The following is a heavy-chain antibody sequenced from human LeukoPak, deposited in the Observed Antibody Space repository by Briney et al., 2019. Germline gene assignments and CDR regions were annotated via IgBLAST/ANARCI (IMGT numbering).Heavy chain of an antibody. J-gene: IGHJ4*02. Sequence: SETLSLTCTVSGGSISSSSYYWGWIRQPAGKGLEWIGSVSYSGSTYYNPSLKSRVTISVDTSKNQFSLKLSSVAAADTAVYYCASTSTRYGSGIDNWGQGTLVTVSS. CDR3: ASTSTRYGSGIDN. CDR1: GGSISSSSYY. D-gene: IGHD6-13*01. CDR2: VSYSGST. V-gene: IGHV4-39*01.